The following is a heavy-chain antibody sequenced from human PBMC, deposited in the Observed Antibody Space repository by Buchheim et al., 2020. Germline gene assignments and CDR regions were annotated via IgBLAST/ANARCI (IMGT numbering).Heavy chain of an antibody. D-gene: IGHD1-7*01. CDR1: GFTFSSYA. V-gene: IGHV3-23*01. J-gene: IGHJ4*02. CDR3: AKCAWATGTVRYFDY. CDR2: ISGSGGST. Sequence: EVQLLESGGGLVQPGGSVRLSCAASGFTFSSYAMSWVRQAPGQGLEWVSSISGSGGSTYYADSVKGRFTISRDNSTNMLYLQMNSLRAEDTAVYYCAKCAWATGTVRYFDYWGQGTL.